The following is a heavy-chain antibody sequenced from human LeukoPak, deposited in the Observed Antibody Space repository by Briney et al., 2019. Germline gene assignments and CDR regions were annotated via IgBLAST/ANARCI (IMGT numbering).Heavy chain of an antibody. J-gene: IGHJ4*02. Sequence: GGSLRLSXAASGFTFSSYVMNWVRQAPGKGLEWVSAISGSGGSTYYADSVKGRFTISRDNSKNTLYLQMNSLRAEDTAVYYCAISAVAGSLGYWGQGTLVTVSS. CDR1: GFTFSSYV. V-gene: IGHV3-23*01. CDR2: ISGSGGST. D-gene: IGHD6-19*01. CDR3: AISAVAGSLGY.